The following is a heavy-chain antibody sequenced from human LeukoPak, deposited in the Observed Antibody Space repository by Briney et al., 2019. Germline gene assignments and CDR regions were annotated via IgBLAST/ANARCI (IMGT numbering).Heavy chain of an antibody. J-gene: IGHJ4*02. V-gene: IGHV3-23*01. CDR2: ISGIGGST. D-gene: IGHD1-1*01. Sequence: GGSLRLSCAASGFTFSDYVMTWVRQAPGKGLEWVSDISGIGGSTYYADSVKGRFTISRDDSKNTLYLQMNSLRADDTAVYYCARTGNPATGDYWGQGTLVTVSS. CDR1: GFTFSDYV. CDR3: ARTGNPATGDY.